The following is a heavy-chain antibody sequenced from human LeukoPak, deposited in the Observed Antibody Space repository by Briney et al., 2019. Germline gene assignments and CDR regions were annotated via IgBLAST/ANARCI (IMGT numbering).Heavy chain of an antibody. V-gene: IGHV3-48*01. CDR1: GFTFSSYS. Sequence: AGGSLRLSCAASGFTFSSYSMNWVRQAPGKGLEGVSYISSSSSTIYYADSVKGRFTISRDNAKNSLYLQMNSLRAEDTAVYYCARGGQQLVGYHFDYWGQGTLVTVSS. J-gene: IGHJ4*02. CDR2: ISSSSSTI. CDR3: ARGGQQLVGYHFDY. D-gene: IGHD6-13*01.